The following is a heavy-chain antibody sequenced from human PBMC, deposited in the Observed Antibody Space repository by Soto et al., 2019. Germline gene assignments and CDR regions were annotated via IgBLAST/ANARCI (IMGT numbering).Heavy chain of an antibody. J-gene: IGHJ4*02. CDR2: IFHSGTT. V-gene: IGHV4-38-2*01. CDR3: AHFFTLGRVLPALDDF. D-gene: IGHD3-16*01. CDR1: GYSISSGYY. Sequence: KPSETLSLTCAVSGYSISSGYYWSWIRQPPGKGLEWIGSIFHSGTTYYKPSVKSRVTMSVGTSKNHFSLKLTSVTAAAAALYYFAHFFTLGRVLPALDDFGGQGILVTVS.